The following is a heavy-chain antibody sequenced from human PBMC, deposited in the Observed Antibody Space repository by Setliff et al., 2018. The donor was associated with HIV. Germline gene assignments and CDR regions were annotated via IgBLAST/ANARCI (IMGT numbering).Heavy chain of an antibody. V-gene: IGHV1-3*01. CDR1: GYTFTNYA. Sequence: GASVKVSCKASGYTFTNYAIHWVRQAPGQRLEWMGWINPGNGNTKYSQKFQGRVTITRDTSATTAYMELSSLRSEDTAIFYCAREPIGGDGAFDIWGQGTMVTVSS. CDR3: AREPIGGDGAFDI. J-gene: IGHJ3*02. D-gene: IGHD2-21*02. CDR2: INPGNGNT.